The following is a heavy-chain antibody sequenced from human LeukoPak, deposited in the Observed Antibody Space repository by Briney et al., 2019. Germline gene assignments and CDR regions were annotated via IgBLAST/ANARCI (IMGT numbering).Heavy chain of an antibody. CDR2: ISGSGGST. CDR3: VKGAYGDYYYYYAMDV. CDR1: GFTFSNYA. D-gene: IGHD4/OR15-4a*01. Sequence: PGGSLRLSCAASGFTFSNYAMSWVRQAPGKGLEWVSSISGSGGSTFYADSVKGRCTISRDKSKNTLYLQMNSLRAEDTAVYYCVKGAYGDYYYYYAMDVWGQGTTVTVSS. J-gene: IGHJ6*02. V-gene: IGHV3-23*01.